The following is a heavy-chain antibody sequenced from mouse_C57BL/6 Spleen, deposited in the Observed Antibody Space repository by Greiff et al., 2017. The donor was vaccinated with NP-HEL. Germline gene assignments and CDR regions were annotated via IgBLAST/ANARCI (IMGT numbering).Heavy chain of an antibody. Sequence: QVQLQQSGAELVKPGASVKISCKASGYAFSSYWMNWVKQRPGKGLEWIGQIYPGDGDTNYNGKFKGKATLTADKSSSTSYMQLSSLTSEDSAVYFCAREGDGAWFAYWGQGTLVTVAA. J-gene: IGHJ3*01. CDR3: AREGDGAWFAY. D-gene: IGHD3-3*01. CDR1: GYAFSSYW. V-gene: IGHV1-80*01. CDR2: IYPGDGDT.